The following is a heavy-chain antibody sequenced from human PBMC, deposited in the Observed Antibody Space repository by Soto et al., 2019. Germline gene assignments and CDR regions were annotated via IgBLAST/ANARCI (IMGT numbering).Heavy chain of an antibody. CDR3: ARGSEGFHPLSNNWFDP. CDR1: GFFFSAYC. CDR2: IKQDGSET. Sequence: GWSLRLSCAASGFFFSAYCMSLVRQAPGKGLEWVASIKQDGSETYYLDSVKGRFTFSRDNDKNSLDLQMSRLRAEDTAVYYCARGSEGFHPLSNNWFDPWGQGTPVTVSS. J-gene: IGHJ5*02. V-gene: IGHV3-7*01. D-gene: IGHD3-10*01.